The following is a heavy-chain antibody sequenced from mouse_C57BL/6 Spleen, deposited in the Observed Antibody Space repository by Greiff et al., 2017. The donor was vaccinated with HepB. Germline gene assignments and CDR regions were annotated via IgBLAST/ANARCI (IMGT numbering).Heavy chain of an antibody. V-gene: IGHV1-62-2*01. CDR3: ARHKVEYGLFAY. CDR1: GYTFTEYS. J-gene: IGHJ3*01. Sequence: VQLQQSGAELVKPGASVKLSCKASGYTFTEYSIHWVKQRPVQGLEWIGWFYPGGGSIKYNEKFKDKATLTADKSSSTVYMELSRLTSEDSAVYYCARHKVEYGLFAYWGQGTPVTVSA. CDR2: FYPGGGSI. D-gene: IGHD1-1*02.